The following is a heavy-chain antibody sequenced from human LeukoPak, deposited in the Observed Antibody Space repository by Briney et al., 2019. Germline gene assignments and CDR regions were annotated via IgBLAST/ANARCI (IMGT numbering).Heavy chain of an antibody. CDR1: GGSIISGDYY. J-gene: IGHJ6*03. V-gene: IGHV4-31*03. Sequence: SQTLSLTCTVSGGSIISGDYYWTWIRQNPGKGLEWIGYSFHSGGTYYNPSLKSRLTTSVDTTKNQFSLKLRSVTAADTAVYYCAREYSAFDLHYYFYMDVWGKGTTVTVSS. CDR3: AREYSAFDLHYYFYMDV. D-gene: IGHD5-12*01. CDR2: SFHSGGT.